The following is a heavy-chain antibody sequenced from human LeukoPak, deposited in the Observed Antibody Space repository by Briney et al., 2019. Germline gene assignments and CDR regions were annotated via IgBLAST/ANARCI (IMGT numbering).Heavy chain of an antibody. CDR1: GGSISSSSYY. CDR2: IYYSGST. Sequence: SETLSLTCTVSGGSISSSSYYWGWIRQPPGKGLEWIGSIYYSGSTYYNPSLKSRVTISVDTSKNQFSLKLSSVTAADTAVYYCARRGYSSSWYRKLMEFDPWGQGTLVTVSS. J-gene: IGHJ5*02. V-gene: IGHV4-39*07. CDR3: ARRGYSSSWYRKLMEFDP. D-gene: IGHD6-13*01.